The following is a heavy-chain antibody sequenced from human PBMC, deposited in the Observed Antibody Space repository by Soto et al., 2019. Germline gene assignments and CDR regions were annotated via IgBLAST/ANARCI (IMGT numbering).Heavy chain of an antibody. V-gene: IGHV1-8*01. CDR1: GYTFTSYD. CDR3: TRRYEPYYYYGMDV. CDR2: MNPNSGNT. Sequence: QVQLVQSGAEVKKPGASVKVSCKASGYTFTSYDINWVRQATGQGLEWMGWMNPNSGNTGYAQKFQGKATMTRNTSISTAYMELSSLRSEDTAVYYLTRRYEPYYYYGMDVWGQGTTVTVSS. D-gene: IGHD3-9*01. J-gene: IGHJ6*02.